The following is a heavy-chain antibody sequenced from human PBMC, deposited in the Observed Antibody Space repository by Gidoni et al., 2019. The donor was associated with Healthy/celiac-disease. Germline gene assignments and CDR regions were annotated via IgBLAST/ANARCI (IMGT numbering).Heavy chain of an antibody. Sequence: EVQLVESGGVVVQPGGSLRLPCAASGFTLDDYTMHWVRQAPGKGLEWVSLISWDGGSTYYADSVKGRFTISRDNSKNSLYLQMNSLRTEDTALYYCAKEGAGSYGTGLFDYWGQGTLVTVSS. CDR1: GFTLDDYT. D-gene: IGHD1-26*01. CDR3: AKEGAGSYGTGLFDY. J-gene: IGHJ4*02. CDR2: ISWDGGST. V-gene: IGHV3-43*01.